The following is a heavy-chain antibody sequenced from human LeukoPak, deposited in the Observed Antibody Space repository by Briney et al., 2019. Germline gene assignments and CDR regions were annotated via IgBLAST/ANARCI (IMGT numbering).Heavy chain of an antibody. D-gene: IGHD3-9*01. CDR2: ISASGAST. J-gene: IGHJ4*02. CDR3: AKRASDWYYFDY. Sequence: GGSLTLSCAASGLTFSSCAMSWVRQAPGKGPEWVSVISASGASTYYADSVRGRFTISRDNSKNTLYLQMSSLRAEDTAVYYCAKRASDWYYFDYWGQGNLVTVSS. V-gene: IGHV3-23*01. CDR1: GLTFSSCA.